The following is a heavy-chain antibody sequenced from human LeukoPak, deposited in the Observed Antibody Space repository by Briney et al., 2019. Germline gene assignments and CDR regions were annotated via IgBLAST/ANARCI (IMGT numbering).Heavy chain of an antibody. CDR2: IYYSGST. D-gene: IGHD4-11*01. V-gene: IGHV4-59*01. J-gene: IGHJ5*02. CDR3: ARTNDYSNYEPGWFDP. CDR1: GGSISSYY. Sequence: SETLSLTCTVSGGSISSYYWSWIRQPPGKGLEWTGYIYYSGSTNYNPSLKSRVTISVDTSKNQFSLKLSSVTAADTAVYYCARTNDYSNYEPGWFDPWGQGTLVTVSS.